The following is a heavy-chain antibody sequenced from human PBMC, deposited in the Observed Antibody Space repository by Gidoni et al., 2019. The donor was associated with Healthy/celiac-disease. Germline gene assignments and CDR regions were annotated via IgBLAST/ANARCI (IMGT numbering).Heavy chain of an antibody. V-gene: IGHV3-30*18. J-gene: IGHJ4*02. Sequence: QVQLVESGGGVVQPGRSLRLSCAASGFTFSSYGMHWVRQAPGKGLEWVAVISYDGSNKYYADSVKGRFTISRDNSKNTLYLQMNSLRAEDTAVYYCAKEYCSGGSCYSIGYWGQGTLVNVSS. D-gene: IGHD2-15*01. CDR2: ISYDGSNK. CDR1: GFTFSSYG. CDR3: AKEYCSGGSCYSIGY.